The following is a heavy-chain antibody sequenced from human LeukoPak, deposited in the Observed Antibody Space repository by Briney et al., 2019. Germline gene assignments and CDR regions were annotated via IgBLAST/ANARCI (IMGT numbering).Heavy chain of an antibody. CDR2: ISYDGSNK. J-gene: IGHJ4*02. CDR1: GFTFSSYG. CDR3: AKDLYGSGGLYLDY. D-gene: IGHD3-10*01. V-gene: IGHV3-30*18. Sequence: PGRSLRLSCAASGFTFSSYGMHWVRQAPGKGLEWVAVISYDGSNKYYADSVKGRFTISRDNSKNTLYLQMNSLRAEDTAVYYCAKDLYGSGGLYLDYWGQGTLVTVSS.